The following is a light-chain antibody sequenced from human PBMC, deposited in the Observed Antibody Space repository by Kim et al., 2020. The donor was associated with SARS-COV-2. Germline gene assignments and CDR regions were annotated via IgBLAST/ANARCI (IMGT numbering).Light chain of an antibody. J-gene: IGKJ1*01. CDR1: QSISNW. Sequence: GDRVPITCRASQSISNWLAWYQQKPGKAPKLLINDASSLENGVPSRFSGSGSGTEFTLTISSLQPDDFATYYCQQYKSYSTFGQGTKVDIK. V-gene: IGKV1-5*01. CDR3: QQYKSYST. CDR2: DAS.